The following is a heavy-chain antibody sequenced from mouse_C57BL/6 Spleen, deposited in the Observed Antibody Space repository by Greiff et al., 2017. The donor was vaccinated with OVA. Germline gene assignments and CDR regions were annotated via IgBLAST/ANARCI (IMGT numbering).Heavy chain of an antibody. V-gene: IGHV2-9-1*01. Sequence: VQLQQSGPGLVAPSQSLSITCTVSGFSLTSYAISWVRQPPGKGLEWLGVIWTGGGTNYNSALKSRLSIIKDNSKSQVFLKMNSLQTDDTARYYCARNKGVTKRVFYAMDYWGQGTSVTVSS. D-gene: IGHD2-5*01. CDR2: IWTGGGT. CDR3: ARNKGVTKRVFYAMDY. J-gene: IGHJ4*01. CDR1: GFSLTSYA.